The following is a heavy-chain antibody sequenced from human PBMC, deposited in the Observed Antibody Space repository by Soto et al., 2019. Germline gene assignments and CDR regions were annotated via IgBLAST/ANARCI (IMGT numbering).Heavy chain of an antibody. V-gene: IGHV2-5*02. Sequence: QITLKESGPPLVRPAQTLTLTCAFSGFSLTTTRMGVAWIRQPPGKALEWLALIYWDDDKRYSPSLKNRLTVSKDTSTTQVVLTITNLSPDDTGTYFCANAGDFDLLSFDRWGPGTLVTVSS. CDR1: GFSLTTTRMG. D-gene: IGHD2-15*01. CDR3: ANAGDFDLLSFDR. CDR2: IYWDDDK. J-gene: IGHJ4*02.